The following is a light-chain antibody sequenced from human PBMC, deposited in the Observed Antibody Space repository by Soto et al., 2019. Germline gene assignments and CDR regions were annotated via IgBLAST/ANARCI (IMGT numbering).Light chain of an antibody. Sequence: EIVLTQSPGTLSLSPGERATLSCRASQSVISTYLAWYQQKPGQAPRLLIYGASNRATGITDRFTGSGSGTDFTLTISRLEPEDFAPYYCQQYGSSPLTFGGGTKVEIK. CDR3: QQYGSSPLT. CDR2: GAS. J-gene: IGKJ4*01. CDR1: QSVISTY. V-gene: IGKV3-20*01.